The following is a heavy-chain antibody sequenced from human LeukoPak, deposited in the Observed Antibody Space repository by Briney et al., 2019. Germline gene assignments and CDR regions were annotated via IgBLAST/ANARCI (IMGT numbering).Heavy chain of an antibody. Sequence: GGSLRLSCAASGFTFSSYGMHWVRQAPGKGLEWVAVISYDGSNKYYADSVKGRFTISRDNSKNTLYLQMSSLRAEDTALYYCARGRGNWNFDFDYWGQGTLVTVSS. V-gene: IGHV3-30*03. CDR2: ISYDGSNK. D-gene: IGHD1-7*01. CDR3: ARGRGNWNFDFDY. CDR1: GFTFSSYG. J-gene: IGHJ4*02.